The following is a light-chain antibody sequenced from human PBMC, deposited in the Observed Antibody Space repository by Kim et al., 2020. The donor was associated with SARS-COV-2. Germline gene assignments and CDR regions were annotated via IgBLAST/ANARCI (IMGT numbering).Light chain of an antibody. CDR1: QNVTSDF. V-gene: IGKV3-20*01. CDR2: GAS. J-gene: IGKJ4*01. Sequence: SPGERATFSCMASQNVTSDFVSWYQHNPGHAPRLLIYGASSRTTSIPDRFSSSCSVTYFVLTISMLEPEDFAVYYCQQYGRPRVTFGGGTKVAIK. CDR3: QQYGRPRVT.